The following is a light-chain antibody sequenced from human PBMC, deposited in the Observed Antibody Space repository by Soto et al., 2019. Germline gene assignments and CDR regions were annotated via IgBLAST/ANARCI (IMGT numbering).Light chain of an antibody. V-gene: IGKV1-5*03. CDR3: QQYHGYSLT. CDR1: QTISSW. Sequence: DIQMTQSPSTLSGSVGDRVTITCRASQTISSWLAWYQQKPGKAPKLLIYKASTLKSGVPSRFSGSGSGTEFTLTISSLQPDDFATYYCQQYHGYSLTFGQGTKVEI. J-gene: IGKJ1*01. CDR2: KAS.